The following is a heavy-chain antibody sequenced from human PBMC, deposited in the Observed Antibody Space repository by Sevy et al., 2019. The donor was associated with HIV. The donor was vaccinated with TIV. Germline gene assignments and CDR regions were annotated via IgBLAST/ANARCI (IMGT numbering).Heavy chain of an antibody. CDR3: ALERLSSDVAEYFQY. CDR1: GFTFSRYS. D-gene: IGHD1-1*01. V-gene: IGHV3-30*04. J-gene: IGHJ1*01. Sequence: GGSLRLSCAASGFTFSRYSMHWVRQAPGKGLEWVATISFDASNKHYADSVKGRFTISRDNFQNSLFLQMNSLRPEDTAVYYCALERLSSDVAEYFQYWGQGTLVTVSS. CDR2: ISFDASNK.